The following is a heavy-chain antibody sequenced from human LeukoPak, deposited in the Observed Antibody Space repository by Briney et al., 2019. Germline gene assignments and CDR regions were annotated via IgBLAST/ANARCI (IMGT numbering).Heavy chain of an antibody. D-gene: IGHD2-15*01. V-gene: IGHV1-69*13. J-gene: IGHJ4*02. CDR1: GGTFSSYA. CDR2: IIPIFGTA. CDR3: AIYCSGGSCYSWGLVYFDY. Sequence: ASVKVSRKASGGTFSSYAISWVRQAPGQGLEWMGGIIPIFGTANYAQKVQGRVTITADESSSTAYMELSSLRSEDTAVYYCAIYCSGGSCYSWGLVYFDYWGQGTVVTVSS.